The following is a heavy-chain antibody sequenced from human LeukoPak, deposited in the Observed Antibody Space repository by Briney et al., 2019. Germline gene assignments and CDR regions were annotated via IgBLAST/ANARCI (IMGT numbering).Heavy chain of an antibody. V-gene: IGHV3-7*01. J-gene: IGHJ3*02. CDR2: IKQDGSEK. D-gene: IGHD1-26*01. CDR1: GFTFSSYW. CDR3: ARGREWELLLSAFDI. Sequence: GGSLRLSCAASGFTFSSYWMSWVRQAPGKGLEWVANIKQDGSEKYYVDSVKGRFTISRDNAKNSLYLQMNSLRAEDTAVYYCARGREWELLLSAFDIWGQGTMVTVSS.